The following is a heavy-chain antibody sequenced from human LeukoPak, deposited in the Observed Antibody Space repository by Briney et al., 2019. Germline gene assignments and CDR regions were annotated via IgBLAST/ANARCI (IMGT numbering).Heavy chain of an antibody. J-gene: IGHJ4*02. CDR2: IYPGDSDT. CDR3: ARQRNNFPGSGYFDY. D-gene: IGHD1/OR15-1a*01. V-gene: IGHV5-51*01. Sequence: GESLKISCKGSGYSFTSYWIGWVRQMPGKGLEWMGFIYPGDSDTRYSPSFQGQVTISADKSISTAYLQWSSLKASDTAMYYCARQRNNFPGSGYFDYWGQGTLVTVSS. CDR1: GYSFTSYW.